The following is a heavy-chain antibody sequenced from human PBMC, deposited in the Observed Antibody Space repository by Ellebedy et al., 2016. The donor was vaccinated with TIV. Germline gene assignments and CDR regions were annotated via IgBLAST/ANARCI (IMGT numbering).Heavy chain of an antibody. Sequence: ASVKVSCKASGYTFTSYGISWVRQAPGQGLEWMGWINPNSGGTNYAQKFQGRVTMTRDTSISTAYMELSRLRSDDTAVYYCARYYDILTGNFDYWGQGTLVTVSS. J-gene: IGHJ4*02. CDR2: INPNSGGT. V-gene: IGHV1-2*02. CDR1: GYTFTSYG. CDR3: ARYYDILTGNFDY. D-gene: IGHD3-9*01.